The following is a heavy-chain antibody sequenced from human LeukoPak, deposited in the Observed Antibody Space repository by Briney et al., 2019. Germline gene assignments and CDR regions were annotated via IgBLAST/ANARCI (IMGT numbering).Heavy chain of an antibody. D-gene: IGHD3-10*01. CDR2: ISPSGDTT. CDR3: ARDIKTFDY. J-gene: IGHJ4*02. CDR1: GFTFSSYE. Sequence: GGSLRLSCAASGFTFSSYEMNWVRQAPGKGLEWVSYISPSGDTTHYADAVKGRFTISRDNAKNSLYLQMNSLRAEDTAVYYCARDIKTFDYWGQGTLVTVSS. V-gene: IGHV3-48*03.